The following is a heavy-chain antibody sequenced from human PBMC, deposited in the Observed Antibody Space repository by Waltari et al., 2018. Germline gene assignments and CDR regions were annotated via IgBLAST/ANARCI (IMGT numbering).Heavy chain of an antibody. J-gene: IGHJ6*03. Sequence: EVQLVESGGGLVKPGGSLRLSCAASGFTFSSYSMNWVRQAPGKGLEWVASISSILSYIYYADSVNVCFTISRDNSNNSLYLQMNSLRAEYTAVYYCARDLGSSWYNYYYYMDVWGKGTTVTVSS. D-gene: IGHD6-13*01. CDR3: ARDLGSSWYNYYYYMDV. CDR1: GFTFSSYS. CDR2: ISSILSYI. V-gene: IGHV3-21*01.